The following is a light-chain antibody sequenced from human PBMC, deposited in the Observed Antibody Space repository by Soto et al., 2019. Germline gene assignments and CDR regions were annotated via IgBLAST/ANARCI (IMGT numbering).Light chain of an antibody. CDR3: AAWDASLNAWV. V-gene: IGLV1-44*01. CDR1: SSNIGSNS. Sequence: QSVLTQPHSESGTPGQRVPISCSGSSSNIGSNSVTWFQQLPGTAPNLLISNNNHRPSGVPDRFSDSKSGTLASLAINGLQSEDEADYFCAAWDASLNAWVFGGGTKLTVL. J-gene: IGLJ3*02. CDR2: NNN.